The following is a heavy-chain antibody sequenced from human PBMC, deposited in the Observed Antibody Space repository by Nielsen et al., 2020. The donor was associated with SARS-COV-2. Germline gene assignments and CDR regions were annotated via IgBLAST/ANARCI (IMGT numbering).Heavy chain of an antibody. CDR3: AKVDGMDV. CDR1: GFAFDDYA. CDR2: ISWNSGST. V-gene: IGHV3-9*01. Sequence: SLKISCAASGFAFDDYAMHWVRQVPGRGLEWVSGISWNSGSTGYLDSVKGRFTISRDNAKNSLYLQMNSLRAEDTALYYCAKVDGMDVWGQGTTVTVSS. J-gene: IGHJ6*02.